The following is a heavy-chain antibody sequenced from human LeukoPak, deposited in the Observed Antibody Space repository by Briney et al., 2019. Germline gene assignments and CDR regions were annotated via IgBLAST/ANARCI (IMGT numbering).Heavy chain of an antibody. D-gene: IGHD2-2*01. CDR3: ARHFPDIVVVPAAMFGTGWFDP. CDR1: GYTFTSYG. CDR2: ISAYNGNT. Sequence: ASVKVSCKASGYTFTSYGISWVRQAPGQGPEWMGWISAYNGNTNYAQKLQGRVTMTTDTSTSTAYMELRSLRSDDTAVYYCARHFPDIVVVPAAMFGTGWFDPWGQGTLVTVSS. J-gene: IGHJ5*02. V-gene: IGHV1-18*01.